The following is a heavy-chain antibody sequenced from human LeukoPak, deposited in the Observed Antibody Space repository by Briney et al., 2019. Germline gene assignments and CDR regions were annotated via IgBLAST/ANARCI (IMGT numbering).Heavy chain of an antibody. CDR3: VGDRYYYDSSGSATSPY. CDR2: IYSGGRT. CDR1: GLTVSDNY. Sequence: GGSLRLSCAASGLTVSDNYMSWVRQAPGKGLEWVSVIYSGGRTNYADSVKGRFIISRDNSKNTLYLQMNSLRAEDTAVYYCVGDRYYYDSSGSATSPYWGQGTLVTVSS. J-gene: IGHJ4*02. D-gene: IGHD3-22*01. V-gene: IGHV3-53*01.